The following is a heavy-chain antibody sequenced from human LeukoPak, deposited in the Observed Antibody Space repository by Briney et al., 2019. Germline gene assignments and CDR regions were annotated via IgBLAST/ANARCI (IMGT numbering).Heavy chain of an antibody. D-gene: IGHD3-16*01. CDR2: INHSGST. V-gene: IGHV4-34*01. Sequence: PSETLSLTCAVYGGSFSGYYWSWIRQPPGKGLEWIGEINHSGSTNNNPSLKSRVTISVDTSKNQFSLKLSSVTAADTAVYYCARGPFRFGRYFDYWGQGTLVTVSS. J-gene: IGHJ4*02. CDR1: GGSFSGYY. CDR3: ARGPFRFGRYFDY.